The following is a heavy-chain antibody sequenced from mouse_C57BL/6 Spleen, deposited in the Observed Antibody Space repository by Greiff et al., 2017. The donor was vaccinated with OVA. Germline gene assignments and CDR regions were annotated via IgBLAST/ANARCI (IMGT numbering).Heavy chain of an antibody. CDR1: GFTFSDYG. Sequence: DVKLVESGGGLVKPGGSLKLSCAASGFTFSDYGMHWVRQAPEKGLEWVAYISSGSSTNYYADTVKGRFTISRDNAKNTLFLQMTSLRSEDTAMYYCARGDSSSPYYFDYWGQGTTLTVSS. CDR3: ARGDSSSPYYFDY. V-gene: IGHV5-17*01. J-gene: IGHJ2*01. D-gene: IGHD1-1*01. CDR2: ISSGSSTN.